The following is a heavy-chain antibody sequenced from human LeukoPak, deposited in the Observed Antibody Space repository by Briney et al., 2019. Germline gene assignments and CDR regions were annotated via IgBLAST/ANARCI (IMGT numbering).Heavy chain of an antibody. Sequence: ASVKVSCKASGYIFTSYFMHWVRQAPGQGLEWMGLINPSGGSTRYAQKFQGRVTMTRDMSTSTVYMELSSLRSEDTAVYYCARGVSSGYEYWNYWGQGTLVTVSS. CDR2: INPSGGST. CDR1: GYIFTSYF. V-gene: IGHV1-46*01. D-gene: IGHD5-12*01. CDR3: ARGVSSGYEYWNY. J-gene: IGHJ4*02.